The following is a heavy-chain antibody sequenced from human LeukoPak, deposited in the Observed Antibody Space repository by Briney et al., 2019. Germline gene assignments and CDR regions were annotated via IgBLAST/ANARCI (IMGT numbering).Heavy chain of an antibody. D-gene: IGHD6-13*01. CDR2: IYSSGST. V-gene: IGHV4-39*07. CDR3: AREVIAAAGYYYYYMDV. Sequence: SETLSLTCSVSGASISSGSNYWGWIRQPPGKTLEWIGSIYSSGSTYYNPSLKSRVIIIIDKSKNQFSLKLSSVTAADTAVYYCAREVIAAAGYYYYYMDVWGKGTTVTVSS. CDR1: GASISSGSNY. J-gene: IGHJ6*03.